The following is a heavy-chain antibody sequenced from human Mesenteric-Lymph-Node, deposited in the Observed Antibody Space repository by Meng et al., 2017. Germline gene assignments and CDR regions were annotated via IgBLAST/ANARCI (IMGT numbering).Heavy chain of an antibody. Sequence: SETLSLTCTVSGGSISSYYWSWIRQPPGKGLEWIGYIYYSGSTNYNPSLKSRVTISVDTSKNQFSLKLSSVTAADTAVYYCARASYDILTGSIRFDYWGQGTLVTVSS. V-gene: IGHV4-59*01. CDR1: GGSISSYY. CDR2: IYYSGST. CDR3: ARASYDILTGSIRFDY. J-gene: IGHJ4*02. D-gene: IGHD3-9*01.